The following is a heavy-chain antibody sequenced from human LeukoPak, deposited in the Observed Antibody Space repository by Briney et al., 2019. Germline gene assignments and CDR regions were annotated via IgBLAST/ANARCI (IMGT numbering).Heavy chain of an antibody. CDR3: AKAPSYYGSGSYYNGYFQH. J-gene: IGHJ1*01. CDR2: ISSSSSTI. CDR1: GFTFSSYS. Sequence: GGSLRLSCAASGFTFSSYSMNWVRQAPGKGLEWVSYISSSSSTIYYADSVKGRFTISRDNSKNTLYLQMNSLRAEDTAVYYCAKAPSYYGSGSYYNGYFQHWGQGTLVTVSS. D-gene: IGHD3-10*01. V-gene: IGHV3-48*01.